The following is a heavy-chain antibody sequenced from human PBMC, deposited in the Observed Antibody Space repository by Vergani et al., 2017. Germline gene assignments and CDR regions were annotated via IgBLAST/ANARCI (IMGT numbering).Heavy chain of an antibody. CDR3: ARDYDFWSCYYDY. D-gene: IGHD3-3*01. CDR2: ISSSSSYI. J-gene: IGHJ4*02. Sequence: EVQLVESGGGLVKPGGSLRLSCAASGFTFSSYSMNWVRQAPGKGLEWVSSISSSSSYIYYADTVKGRFTTSRDNANNSLYLQMNSLRAEDTAVYYWARDYDFWSCYYDYWGQGTLVTVSS. V-gene: IGHV3-21*01. CDR1: GFTFSSYS.